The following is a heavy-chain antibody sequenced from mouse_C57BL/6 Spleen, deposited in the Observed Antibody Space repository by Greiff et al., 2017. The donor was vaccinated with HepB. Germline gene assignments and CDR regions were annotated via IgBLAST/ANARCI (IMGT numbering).Heavy chain of an antibody. D-gene: IGHD1-1*01. CDR1: GYTFTSYW. J-gene: IGHJ2*01. V-gene: IGHV1-72*01. CDR3: AREVITTVVEPYYFDY. CDR2: IDPNSGGT. Sequence: QVQLKQPGAELVKPGASVKLSCKASGYTFTSYWMHWVKQRPGRGLEWIGRIDPNSGGTKYNEKFKSKATLTVDKPSSTAYMQLSSLTSEDSAVYYCAREVITTVVEPYYFDYWGQGTTLTVSS.